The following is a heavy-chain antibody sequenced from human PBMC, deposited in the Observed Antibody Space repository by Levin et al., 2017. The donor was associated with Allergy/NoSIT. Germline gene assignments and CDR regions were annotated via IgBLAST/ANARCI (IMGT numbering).Heavy chain of an antibody. D-gene: IGHD1-26*01. CDR1: GDSLTSGNWY. V-gene: IGHV4-61*01. CDR3: ARDTGTYGATDP. Sequence: KTSETLSLTCTVSGDSLTSGNWYWSWIRQTPGTGLEWIGYIYYTGTTYYHPSLKSRVIMSLDRSKNQFSLKLSSVTAADTAVYYCARDTGTYGATDPWGQGTLVTVSS. CDR2: IYYTGTT. J-gene: IGHJ5*02.